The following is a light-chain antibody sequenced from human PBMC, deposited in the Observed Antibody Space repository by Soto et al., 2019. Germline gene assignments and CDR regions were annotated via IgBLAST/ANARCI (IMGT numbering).Light chain of an antibody. Sequence: QSALTQPASVSGSPGQSITISCTGTSSDVGGYNYVSWYQQHPGKAPKLMIYEVSNRPSGVSNRFSGSKSGNTASLTISGPQAEDEAYYYCSSYTSSSTLMFGGGTKLTVL. CDR1: SSDVGGYNY. V-gene: IGLV2-14*01. CDR3: SSYTSSSTLM. CDR2: EVS. J-gene: IGLJ3*02.